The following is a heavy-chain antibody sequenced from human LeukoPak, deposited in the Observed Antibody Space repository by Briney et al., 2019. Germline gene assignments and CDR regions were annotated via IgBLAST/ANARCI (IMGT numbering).Heavy chain of an antibody. V-gene: IGHV1-18*01. Sequence: ASVKVSCKASGYTFTSYGISWVRQAPGQGLEWMGWISTYLGNTDYAQKFQGRVTMTTDTSTTIVHMELRSLRSDDTAVYYCARTYGDYRFFDHWGQGTLVTVSS. CDR1: GYTFTSYG. CDR2: ISTYLGNT. J-gene: IGHJ4*02. CDR3: ARTYGDYRFFDH. D-gene: IGHD4-17*01.